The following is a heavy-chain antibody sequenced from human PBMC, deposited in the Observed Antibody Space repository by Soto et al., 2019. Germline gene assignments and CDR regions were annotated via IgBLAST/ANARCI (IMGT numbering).Heavy chain of an antibody. CDR3: ATEGVQYVMSGLYHFQY. Sequence: QVQLVESGGGVVQLGTSLRLSCAASGFTLNTYAMHWVRQVPGKGLEWVAFISYNGKNKYYGNSVKGRFTISRDDSANTLYLQMSSLRSEDTAVYYCATEGVQYVMSGLYHFQYWGRGTLVTVSS. J-gene: IGHJ4*02. V-gene: IGHV3-30*15. D-gene: IGHD1-1*01. CDR2: ISYNGKNK. CDR1: GFTLNTYA.